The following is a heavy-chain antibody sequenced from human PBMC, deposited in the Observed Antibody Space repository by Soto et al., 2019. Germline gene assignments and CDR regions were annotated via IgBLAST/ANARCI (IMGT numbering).Heavy chain of an antibody. V-gene: IGHV4-59*01. CDR1: GGSISSYY. J-gene: IGHJ3*02. CDR2: IYYSGST. D-gene: IGHD3-10*01. CDR3: ARVWGGAFDI. Sequence: SETLCLTCTVSGGSISSYYWSWIRQPPGKGLEWIGYIYYSGSTNYNPSLKSRVTISVDTSKNQFSLKLSSVTAADTAVYYCARVWGGAFDIWGQGTMVTVSS.